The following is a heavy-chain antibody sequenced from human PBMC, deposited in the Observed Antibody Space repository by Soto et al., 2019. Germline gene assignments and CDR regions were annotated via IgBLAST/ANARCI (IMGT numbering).Heavy chain of an antibody. CDR2: IIPIFGTA. CDR1: GDTFSSYA. Sequence: QVQLVQSGAEVKKPGSSVEVSCKASGDTFSSYAISWVRQAPGQGLEWMGGIIPIFGTANYAQKFQGRVTSTADESTSTAYMELSSLRSEDTAVYYCARDGSGYRSRASPMDVWGQGTTVTVSS. J-gene: IGHJ6*02. CDR3: ARDGSGYRSRASPMDV. D-gene: IGHD3-22*01. V-gene: IGHV1-69*01.